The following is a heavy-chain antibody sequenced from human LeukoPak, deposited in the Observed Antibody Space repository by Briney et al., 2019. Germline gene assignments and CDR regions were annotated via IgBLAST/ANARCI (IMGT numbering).Heavy chain of an antibody. J-gene: IGHJ4*02. CDR1: GFTFSSYW. D-gene: IGHD2-21*02. Sequence: PGGSLRLSCAASGFTFSSYWMSWVRQAPGKGLEWVSGINWNSGSIGYADSVKGRFTISRDNAKNSLYLQMNSLRAEDTALYYCAKGLAVTAPPGFDYWGQGTLVTVSS. CDR2: INWNSGSI. V-gene: IGHV3-9*01. CDR3: AKGLAVTAPPGFDY.